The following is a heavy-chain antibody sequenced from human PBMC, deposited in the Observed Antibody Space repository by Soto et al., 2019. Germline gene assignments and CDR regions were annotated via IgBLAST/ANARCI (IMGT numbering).Heavy chain of an antibody. V-gene: IGHV3-30-3*01. D-gene: IGHD2-15*01. CDR2: ISYDGSNK. CDR3: ARDLYCSGGSCYSPLGWYYYYGLDV. Sequence: PGGSLRLSCAASGFTFSSYAMHWVRQAPGKGLEWVAVISYDGSNKYYADSVKGRFTISRDNSKNTLYLQMNSLRAEDTAVYYCARDLYCSGGSCYSPLGWYYYYGLDVWGNGTKVTVS. J-gene: IGHJ6*04. CDR1: GFTFSSYA.